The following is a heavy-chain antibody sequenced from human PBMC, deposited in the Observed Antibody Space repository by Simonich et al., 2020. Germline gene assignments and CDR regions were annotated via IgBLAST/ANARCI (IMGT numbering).Heavy chain of an antibody. CDR1: GYSISSGYY. CDR2: IYHSGST. V-gene: IGHV4-38-2*01. D-gene: IGHD6-19*01. Sequence: QVQLQESGPGLVKPSETLSLTCAVSGYSISSGYYWGWIRQPPGKGLEWIGRIYHSGSTHYNPTLKRQVTISVDTSKNQCSLKLSSVTDADTAVYYCARVTREWLVFYWGQGTLVTVSS. J-gene: IGHJ4*02. CDR3: ARVTREWLVFY.